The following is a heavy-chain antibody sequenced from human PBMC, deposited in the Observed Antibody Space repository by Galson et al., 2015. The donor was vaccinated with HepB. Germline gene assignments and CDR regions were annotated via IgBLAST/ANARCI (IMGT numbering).Heavy chain of an antibody. CDR3: AREWAPMVHYFDY. V-gene: IGHV3-33*01. D-gene: IGHD4/OR15-4a*01. Sequence: SLRLSCAASGFTFSRSGLHWFRQAPGKGLEWVAVIWYDGSNKYYADSVKGRFTISRDNSKNALYLQMNSLRAEDTAVYYRAREWAPMVHYFDYWGQGTLVTVSS. CDR2: IWYDGSNK. J-gene: IGHJ4*02. CDR1: GFTFSRSG.